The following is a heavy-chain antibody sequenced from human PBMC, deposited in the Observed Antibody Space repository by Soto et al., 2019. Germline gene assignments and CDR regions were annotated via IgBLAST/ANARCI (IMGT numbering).Heavy chain of an antibody. CDR3: ARGGGRIFDY. CDR2: INHSGST. Sequence: QVQLQQWGAGLLKPSETLSLTCAVYGGSFSGYYWNWIRQPPGKGLEWIGEINHSGSTNYNPSLKSRVTISVATSKNQFSLKLSSVTAADTAVYYCARGGGRIFDYWGQGTLVTVSS. CDR1: GGSFSGYY. D-gene: IGHD3-16*01. V-gene: IGHV4-34*01. J-gene: IGHJ4*02.